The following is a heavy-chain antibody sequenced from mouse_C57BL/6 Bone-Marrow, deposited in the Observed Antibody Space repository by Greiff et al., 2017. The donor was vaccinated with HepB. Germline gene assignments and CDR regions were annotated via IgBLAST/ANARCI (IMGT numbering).Heavy chain of an antibody. Sequence: QVHVKQSGTELVKPGASVKLSCKASGYTFTSYWMHWVKQRPGQGLEWIGNINPSNGGTNYNEKFKSKATLTVDKSSSTAYMQLSSLTSEDSAVYYCARGGRVTTFDYWGQGTTLTVSS. CDR2: INPSNGGT. D-gene: IGHD2-2*01. V-gene: IGHV1-53*01. CDR1: GYTFTSYW. CDR3: ARGGRVTTFDY. J-gene: IGHJ2*01.